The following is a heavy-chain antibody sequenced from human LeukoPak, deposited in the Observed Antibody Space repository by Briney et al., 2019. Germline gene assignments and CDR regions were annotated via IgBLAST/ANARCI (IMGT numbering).Heavy chain of an antibody. CDR1: GFTFSDYY. CDR3: ARDRGLDIPFDY. CDR2: ISSSGHTI. J-gene: IGHJ4*02. Sequence: PGGSLRLSCSASGFTFSDYYMNWIRQAPGKGLEWVSYISSSGHTIYYADSLKGRFTISRDNAKNSLYLQMNSLRAEDTAVYYCARDRGLDIPFDYWGQGNLVTVSS. D-gene: IGHD2-15*01. V-gene: IGHV3-11*04.